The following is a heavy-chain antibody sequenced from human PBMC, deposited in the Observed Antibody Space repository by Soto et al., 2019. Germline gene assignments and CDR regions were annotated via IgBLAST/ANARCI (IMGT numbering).Heavy chain of an antibody. CDR2: IFHSGNT. Sequence: SETLSLTCTVSGGSMRSSSYYWGWIRQPPGRGLEWIGTIFHSGNTYYGPSLKSRVTIYVDTSKNQFSLKLGSVTAADTAVYLCASVRVTTKIHDYYYDMDVWGQGTTVTVSS. J-gene: IGHJ6*02. CDR3: ASVRVTTKIHDYYYDMDV. V-gene: IGHV4-39*01. CDR1: GGSMRSSSYY. D-gene: IGHD2-8*02.